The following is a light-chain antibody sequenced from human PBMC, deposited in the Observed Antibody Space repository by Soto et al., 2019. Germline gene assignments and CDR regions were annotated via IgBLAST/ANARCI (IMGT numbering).Light chain of an antibody. CDR1: SSDVGGYNY. V-gene: IGLV2-8*01. Sequence: QSVLTQPPSASGSPGQSVTISCTGTSSDVGGYNYVSWYQQHPGKAPKLMIYEVSKRPSGVPDRFSGSKSGSTASLTVSGLQAEDEADYYCSSYAGSNGHYVFGTGTKLTVL. CDR3: SSYAGSNGHYV. J-gene: IGLJ1*01. CDR2: EVS.